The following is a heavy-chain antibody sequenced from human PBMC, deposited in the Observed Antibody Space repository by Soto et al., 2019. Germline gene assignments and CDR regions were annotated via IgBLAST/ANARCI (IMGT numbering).Heavy chain of an antibody. J-gene: IGHJ3*02. CDR3: AKERSCYYGAFDAFDI. CDR1: GFTFSRYG. Sequence: QVQLVESGGGVVQPGRSLRLSCAASGFTFSRYGMHWVRQAPGKGLEWVAVISYDGSKKYYADSVKGRFTISRDNSKNTLYLQMNSLRAEDTAVYYCAKERSCYYGAFDAFDIWGQGTMVTVSS. CDR2: ISYDGSKK. V-gene: IGHV3-30*18. D-gene: IGHD3-22*01.